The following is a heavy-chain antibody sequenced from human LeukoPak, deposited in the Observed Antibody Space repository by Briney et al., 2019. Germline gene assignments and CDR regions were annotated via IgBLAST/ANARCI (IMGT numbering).Heavy chain of an antibody. D-gene: IGHD3-10*01. CDR3: ARVLRYGSGSWGYWFDP. V-gene: IGHV1-69*13. CDR1: GCTFRSYA. J-gene: IGHJ5*02. Sequence: SVNVSCKASGCTFRSYAISWVGQAPGQGRDWMGGIIHIFGTANYAQKFQGRVTITADESTSTAYIELSSLRSEDTAVYYCARVLRYGSGSWGYWFDPWGEGALVTVSS. CDR2: IIHIFGTA.